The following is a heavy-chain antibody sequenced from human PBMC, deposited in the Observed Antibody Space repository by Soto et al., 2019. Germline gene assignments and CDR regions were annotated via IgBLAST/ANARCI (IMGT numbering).Heavy chain of an antibody. CDR3: AKDMGSIAARLPSGYYYYGMDV. Sequence: EVQLVESGGGLVQPGRSLRLSCAASGFTFDDYAMHWVRQAPGKGLEWVSGISWNSGSIGYADSVKGRFTISRDNAKNSLYLQMNSLRAEDTALYYCAKDMGSIAARLPSGYYYYGMDVWGQGPRSPSP. CDR2: ISWNSGSI. D-gene: IGHD6-6*01. V-gene: IGHV3-9*01. CDR1: GFTFDDYA. J-gene: IGHJ6*02.